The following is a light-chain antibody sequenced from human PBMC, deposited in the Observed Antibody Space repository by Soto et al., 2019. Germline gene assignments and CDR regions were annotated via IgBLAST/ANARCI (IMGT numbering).Light chain of an antibody. CDR2: DVS. Sequence: DIQMTQSPSPLSASVGDRVTITCRASQSISSWLAWYQQKPGKAPKLLIYDVSSLESGVPSRFSGSGSGTKFTLTIASLQPADFATYYCQQYETFSGTFGPGTKVDIK. CDR1: QSISSW. CDR3: QQYETFSGT. V-gene: IGKV1-5*01. J-gene: IGKJ1*01.